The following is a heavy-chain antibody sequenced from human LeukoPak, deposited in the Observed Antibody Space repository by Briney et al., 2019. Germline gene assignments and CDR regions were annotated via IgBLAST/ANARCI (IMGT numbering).Heavy chain of an antibody. V-gene: IGHV1-69*01. CDR2: IIPIFGTA. CDR1: EGTFSSYA. D-gene: IGHD5-18*01. J-gene: IGHJ4*02. CDR3: AISTKRGYSYGFDY. Sequence: EASVKVSCKASEGTFSSYAISWVRQAPGQGLEWMGGIIPIFGTANYAQKFQGRVTITADESTSTAYMELSSLRSEDTAVYYCAISTKRGYSYGFDYWGQGTLVTVSS.